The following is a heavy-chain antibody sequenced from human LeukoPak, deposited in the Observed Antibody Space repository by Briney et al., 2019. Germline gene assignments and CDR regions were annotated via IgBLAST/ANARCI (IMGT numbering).Heavy chain of an antibody. CDR3: ARLAAADNLCDP. V-gene: IGHV5-51*01. Sequence: GESLNISCPASGYSCTCASIGWVRPTRRKGLEWMGIIYPVGSDTRYRTSLQGKATTSAEKTTTTSYLLCSSRTASATAIYYCARLAAADNLCDPGGRGPLVRVS. D-gene: IGHD2-15*01. CDR2: IYPVGSDT. CDR1: GYSCTCAS. J-gene: IGHJ5*02.